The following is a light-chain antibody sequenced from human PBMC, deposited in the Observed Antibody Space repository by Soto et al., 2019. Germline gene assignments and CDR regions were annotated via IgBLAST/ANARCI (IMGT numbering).Light chain of an antibody. CDR3: QPYNNWPLT. J-gene: IGKJ4*01. CDR1: ERIPSGF. V-gene: IGKV3-15*01. CDR2: DTS. Sequence: EIVLTLSPGTLSLSPGERATLSCRASERIPSGFLAWYQQKHGQAPRLLMYDTSTRATGVPTRFSGSRSGAEFTLTINSLQSEDFAVYYCQPYNNWPLTFGGGTKVDIK.